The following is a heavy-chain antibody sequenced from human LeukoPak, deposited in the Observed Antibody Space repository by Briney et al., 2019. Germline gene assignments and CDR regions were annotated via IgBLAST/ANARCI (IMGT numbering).Heavy chain of an antibody. CDR2: IYYSGST. Sequence: SQTLSLTCTVSGGSISSGSYYWSWIRQPPGKGLEWIGYIYYSGSTNYNPSLKSRVTISVDTSKNQFSLKLSSVTAADTAVYYGARGGYYGLGNDFRFDPWGKGNLVTVSS. CDR1: GGSISSGSYY. CDR3: ARGGYYGLGNDFRFDP. D-gene: IGHD3-10*01. V-gene: IGHV4-61*01. J-gene: IGHJ5*02.